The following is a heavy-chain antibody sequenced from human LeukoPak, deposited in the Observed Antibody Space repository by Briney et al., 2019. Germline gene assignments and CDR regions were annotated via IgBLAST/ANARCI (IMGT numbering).Heavy chain of an antibody. V-gene: IGHV1-2*02. CDR1: GYTFTGYY. Sequence: ASVKVSCKASGYTFTGYYMHWVRQAPGQGLEWMGWINPNSGGTNYAQKFQGRVTMTRDTSISTAYMELSRLRSDDTAVYYCARVARDYVWGSYRTLDYWGQGTLVTVSS. CDR2: INPNSGGT. D-gene: IGHD3-16*02. J-gene: IGHJ4*02. CDR3: ARVARDYVWGSYRTLDY.